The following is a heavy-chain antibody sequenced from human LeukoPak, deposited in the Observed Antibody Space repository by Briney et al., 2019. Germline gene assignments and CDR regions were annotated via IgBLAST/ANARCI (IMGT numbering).Heavy chain of an antibody. CDR1: GFTFSSYA. CDR2: ISYDGSNK. D-gene: IGHD1-26*01. J-gene: IGHJ4*02. CDR3: ARDRLMGGIDY. V-gene: IGHV3-30-3*01. Sequence: GGSLRLSCAASGFTFSSYAMHWVRQAPGKGLEWVAVISYDGSNKYYADSVKGRFTISRDNSKNTLYLQMNSLRAEDTAVYYCARDRLMGGIDYWGQGTLVTVSS.